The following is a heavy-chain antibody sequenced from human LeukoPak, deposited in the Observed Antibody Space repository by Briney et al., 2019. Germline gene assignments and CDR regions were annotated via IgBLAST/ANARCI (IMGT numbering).Heavy chain of an antibody. CDR2: ISSSSGSTI. CDR1: GFTFSSYE. CDR3: VRDRYQLLH. Sequence: GGSLRLSCAASGFTFSSYEMNWVRQAPGKGLEWVSYISSSSGSTIYHADSVKGRFTISRDNAKNSLYLQMNSLRVEDTAVYYCVRDRYQLLHWGQGTLVTVSS. V-gene: IGHV3-48*03. J-gene: IGHJ4*02. D-gene: IGHD2-2*01.